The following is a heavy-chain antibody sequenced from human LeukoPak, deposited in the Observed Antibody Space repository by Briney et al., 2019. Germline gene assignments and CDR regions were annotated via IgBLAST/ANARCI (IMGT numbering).Heavy chain of an antibody. Sequence: GGSLPLSCAASGFTFSSYRMNWVRQAPGKGQEWVSLISSNSSHTYNADSVKGRFTISRDNAKNSLYLEMNSLRVEDTAVYYCARTRDGYNFGPFDCWGQGTLVTVSS. J-gene: IGHJ4*02. CDR2: ISSNSSHT. CDR3: ARTRDGYNFGPFDC. CDR1: GFTFSSYR. D-gene: IGHD5-24*01. V-gene: IGHV3-21*01.